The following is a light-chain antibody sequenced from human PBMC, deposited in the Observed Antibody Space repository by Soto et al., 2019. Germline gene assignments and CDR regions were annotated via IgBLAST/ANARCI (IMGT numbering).Light chain of an antibody. CDR1: QSVSSN. CDR2: GAS. CDR3: QQYNNWPGT. Sequence: ETVRTQSPATLSVSPGERATLSCRASQSVSSNLAWYQQKPGQAPRLLIYGASTRATGIPARFSGSGSGTEFTLTLSSLQSEDFAVYYCQQYNNWPGTFGPGTKVDIK. J-gene: IGKJ3*01. V-gene: IGKV3-15*01.